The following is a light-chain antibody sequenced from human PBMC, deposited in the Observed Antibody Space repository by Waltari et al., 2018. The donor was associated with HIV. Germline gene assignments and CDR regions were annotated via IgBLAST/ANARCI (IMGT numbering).Light chain of an antibody. CDR3: YSTDSSGKF. J-gene: IGLJ2*01. CDR2: EDN. CDR1: ALPDQY. V-gene: IGLV3-10*01. Sequence: SYELTQPPSVSVSPGHTARITCSGDALPDQYTYWYPQKSGQAPVLVIYEDNKRPPGIPERFAGSASGTMAILVRSGAQVEDEADYYCYSTDSSGKFFGGGTKLTVL.